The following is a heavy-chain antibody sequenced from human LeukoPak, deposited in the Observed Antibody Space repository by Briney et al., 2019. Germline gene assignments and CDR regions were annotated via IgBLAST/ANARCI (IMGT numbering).Heavy chain of an antibody. CDR2: IYYSGST. J-gene: IGHJ4*02. Sequence: PSETLSLTCTVSGGSISSYYWSWIRQPPGKGLEWIGYIYYSGSTNYNPSLKSRVTISVDTSKNQFSLKLSSVTAADTAVYYCARGGSVPAAMGVFDYWGQGTLVTVSS. V-gene: IGHV4-59*01. D-gene: IGHD2-2*01. CDR3: ARGGSVPAAMGVFDY. CDR1: GGSISSYY.